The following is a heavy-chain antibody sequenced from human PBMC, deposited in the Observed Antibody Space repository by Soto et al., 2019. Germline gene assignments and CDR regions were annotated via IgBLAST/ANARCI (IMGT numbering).Heavy chain of an antibody. J-gene: IGHJ6*02. CDR2: ISAYNGNT. CDR1: GYTFTSYG. V-gene: IGHV1-18*01. CDR3: ARDRGAYGMDV. Sequence: QVQLVQSGAEVKKPGASVKVSCKASGYTFTSYGISWVRQAPGQGLEWMGWISAYNGNTNYAQKLRGRXPXTXXTSRSTAYLQLSSLRSAVTAVYYCARDRGAYGMDVWGQGTTVTVSS.